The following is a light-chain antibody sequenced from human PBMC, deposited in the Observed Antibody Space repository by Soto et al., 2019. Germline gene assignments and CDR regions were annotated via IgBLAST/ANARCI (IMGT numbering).Light chain of an antibody. CDR3: EQRSNWPPALT. Sequence: EIVLTQSPATLSLSPGERATLSCRASQSVGTFLAWYQHKPGQAPRLLIYDASNRATGVPARFSGSGSGTDFTLTISSLEPGDFAVYYCEQRSNWPPALTFGGGTKVEIK. V-gene: IGKV3-11*01. CDR2: DAS. CDR1: QSVGTF. J-gene: IGKJ4*01.